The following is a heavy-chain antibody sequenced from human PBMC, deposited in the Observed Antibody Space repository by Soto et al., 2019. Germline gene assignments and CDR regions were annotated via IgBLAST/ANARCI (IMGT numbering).Heavy chain of an antibody. Sequence: ASVKVSCKASGYTFTSYYMHWVRQAPGQGLEWMGIINPSGGSTSYAQKFQGRVTMTRDTSTSTVYMELSSLRSEDTAVYYCARAATNYYGSGSSINSNGMDVWGQGTTVTVS. CDR2: INPSGGST. D-gene: IGHD3-10*01. CDR3: ARAATNYYGSGSSINSNGMDV. J-gene: IGHJ6*02. CDR1: GYTFTSYY. V-gene: IGHV1-46*01.